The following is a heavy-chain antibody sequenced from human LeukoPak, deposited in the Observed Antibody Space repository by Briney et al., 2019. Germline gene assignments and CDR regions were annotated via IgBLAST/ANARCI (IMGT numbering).Heavy chain of an antibody. CDR1: GGSFSGYY. CDR2: INHSGST. J-gene: IGHJ4*02. V-gene: IGHV4-34*01. Sequence: PSETLSLTCAVYGGSFSGYYWSWIRQPPGKGLEWIGEINHSGSTNYNPSLKSRVTISVDTSKNQFSLKLSSVTAADTAVYYCAKDPAFRLGRVGIDYWGQGTLVTVSS. D-gene: IGHD7-27*01. CDR3: AKDPAFRLGRVGIDY.